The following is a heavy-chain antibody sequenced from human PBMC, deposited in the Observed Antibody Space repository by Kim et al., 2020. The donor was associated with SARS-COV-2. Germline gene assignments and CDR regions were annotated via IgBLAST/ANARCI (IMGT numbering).Heavy chain of an antibody. J-gene: IGHJ4*02. CDR3: ARGAGSYYNGDY. Sequence: DSEKFQGRVTITRDTSASTAYMELSNLRSEDTAVYYCARGAGSYYNGDYWGQGTLVTVSS. V-gene: IGHV1-3*01. D-gene: IGHD3-10*01.